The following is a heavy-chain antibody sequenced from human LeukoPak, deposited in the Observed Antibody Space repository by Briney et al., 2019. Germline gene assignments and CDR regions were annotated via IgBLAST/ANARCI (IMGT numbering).Heavy chain of an antibody. V-gene: IGHV3-21*01. D-gene: IGHD3-22*01. CDR3: AKDYYYDSSGYPRFDY. CDR1: GLTFRNYW. Sequence: GGSLRLSCAASGLTFRNYWMHWVRQAPGKGLEWVSSISSSSSYIYYADSVKGRFTISRDNSKNTLYLQMNSLRAEDTAVYYCAKDYYYDSSGYPRFDYWGQGTLVTVSS. CDR2: ISSSSSYI. J-gene: IGHJ4*02.